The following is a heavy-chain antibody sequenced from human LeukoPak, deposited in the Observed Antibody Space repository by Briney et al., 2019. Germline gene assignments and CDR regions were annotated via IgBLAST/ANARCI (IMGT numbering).Heavy chain of an antibody. Sequence: ASVKVSCKASGYTFTDYYIHWVRQAPGKGLEWMGGFDPEDGETIYAQKFQGRVTMTEDTSTDTAYMELSSLRSEDTAVYYCATGREVRGVIYDYWGQGTLVTVSS. CDR1: GYTFTDYY. J-gene: IGHJ4*02. D-gene: IGHD3-10*01. V-gene: IGHV1-24*01. CDR2: FDPEDGET. CDR3: ATGREVRGVIYDY.